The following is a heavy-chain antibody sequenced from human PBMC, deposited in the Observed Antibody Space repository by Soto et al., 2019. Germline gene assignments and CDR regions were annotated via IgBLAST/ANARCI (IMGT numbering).Heavy chain of an antibody. J-gene: IGHJ4*02. CDR1: GFTFSSYG. V-gene: IGHV3-30*03. CDR2: ISYDGSNK. Sequence: QVQLVESGGGVVQPGRSLRLSCAASGFTFSSYGMHWVRQAPGKGLEWVAVISYDGSNKYYADSVTGRFTISRDNSKNTLYLQMNSLRAEDTAVYYCARRAFDYWGQGTLVTVSS. CDR3: ARRAFDY.